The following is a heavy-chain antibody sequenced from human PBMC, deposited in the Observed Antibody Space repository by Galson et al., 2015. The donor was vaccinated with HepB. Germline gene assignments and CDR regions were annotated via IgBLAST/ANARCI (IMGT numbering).Heavy chain of an antibody. V-gene: IGHV1-8*01. J-gene: IGHJ1*01. CDR2: MNPNTGKT. CDR3: ARAAHHYTGSRSNPFQH. CDR1: GYTFNNYD. D-gene: IGHD3-10*01. Sequence: SVKVSCKASGYTFNNYDINWVRHATGQGLEWMGWMNPNTGKTGHAHKFQGRITMTTETSSGTDTATAYLELSSLTSEDTAVYYCARAAHHYTGSRSNPFQHWGQGTLVTVSS.